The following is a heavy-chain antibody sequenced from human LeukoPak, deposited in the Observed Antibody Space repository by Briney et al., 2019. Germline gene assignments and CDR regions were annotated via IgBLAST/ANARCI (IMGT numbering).Heavy chain of an antibody. CDR2: ISHSGSN. V-gene: IGHV4-34*01. Sequence: KPSETLSLTCAVSGGSFSGYYWSWIRQPPGKGLEWVGEISHSGSNNYNPSLKSRVTISVDTSKNQFSLKLSSVTAADTAVYYCARGIFWYNWNYYYYMDVWGKGTTVTVSS. J-gene: IGHJ6*03. D-gene: IGHD1-1*01. CDR3: ARGIFWYNWNYYYYMDV. CDR1: GGSFSGYY.